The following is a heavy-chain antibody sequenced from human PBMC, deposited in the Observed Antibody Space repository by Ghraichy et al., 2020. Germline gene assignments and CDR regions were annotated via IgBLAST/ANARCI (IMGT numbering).Heavy chain of an antibody. CDR3: ARLSMPVAGSWFDP. Sequence: QTLSLTCTVSGGSISGHYWNWIRQPPGKGLEWIGCIYSSASTNYNPSLKSRVTISADTSKNQFSLKLSSVTAADTAVYYCARLSMPVAGSWFDPWGQGTLVTVSS. CDR2: IYSSAST. J-gene: IGHJ5*02. CDR1: GGSISGHY. D-gene: IGHD6-19*01. V-gene: IGHV4-59*08.